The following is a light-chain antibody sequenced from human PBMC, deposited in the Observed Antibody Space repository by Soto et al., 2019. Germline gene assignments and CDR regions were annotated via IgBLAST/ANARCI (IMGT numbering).Light chain of an antibody. CDR3: HQYHSLPRT. CDR2: DVS. Sequence: EIQTTKSPSSLYTSVGDLVTITCQARQEIRNSRSWYQERRGKAAKPVIRDVSTLETGVPSRLSGSGTGTEFNFTITTLQSEDMATYYCHQYHSLPRTFGGGTNVDIK. V-gene: IGKV1-33*01. J-gene: IGKJ4*01. CDR1: QEIRNS.